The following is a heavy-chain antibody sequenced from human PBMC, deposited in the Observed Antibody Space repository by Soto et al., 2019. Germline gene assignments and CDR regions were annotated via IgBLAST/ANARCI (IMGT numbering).Heavy chain of an antibody. CDR1: GGSISSSSYY. CDR3: ARDTEGHYVGYFDH. D-gene: IGHD3-3*01. Sequence: SETLSLTCTVSGGSISSSSYYWGWIRQPPGKGLEWIGSIYYSGSTYYNPSLKSRVTISVDTSKNQFSLKVRSVTAADTAVYSCARDTEGHYVGYFDHWGQGIQVTVSS. J-gene: IGHJ4*02. CDR2: IYYSGST. V-gene: IGHV4-39*07.